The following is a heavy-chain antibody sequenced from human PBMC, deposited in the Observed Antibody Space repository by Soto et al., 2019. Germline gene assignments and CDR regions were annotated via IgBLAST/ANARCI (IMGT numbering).Heavy chain of an antibody. CDR3: AKDSYYDILTGYYPHDAFDI. Sequence: PGGSLRLSCAASGFTFSSYAMSWVRQAPGKGLEWVSAISGSGGSTYYADSVKGRFTISRDNSKNTLYLQMNSLRAEDTAVYYCAKDSYYDILTGYYPHDAFDIWGQGTMVTVSS. D-gene: IGHD3-9*01. J-gene: IGHJ3*02. CDR1: GFTFSSYA. CDR2: ISGSGGST. V-gene: IGHV3-23*01.